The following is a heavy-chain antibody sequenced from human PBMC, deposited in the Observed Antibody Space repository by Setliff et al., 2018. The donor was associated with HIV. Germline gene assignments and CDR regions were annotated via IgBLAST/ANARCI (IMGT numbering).Heavy chain of an antibody. V-gene: IGHV3-23*01. CDR1: EFTFSTYA. CDR3: AKDRGPEGAPYSYYGMDV. CDR2: IGSNGGST. J-gene: IGHJ6*02. Sequence: GESLKISCAASEFTFSTYAMSWVRQAPGKGLEWVSVIGSNGGSTYYADSVKGRFTVSRDNSKNTLYVQMNSLRAEDTAVYYCAKDRGPEGAPYSYYGMDVWGQGTTVTVSS.